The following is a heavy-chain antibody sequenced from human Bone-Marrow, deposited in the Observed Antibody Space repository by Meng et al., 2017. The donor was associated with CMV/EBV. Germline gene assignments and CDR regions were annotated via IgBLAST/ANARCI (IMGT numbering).Heavy chain of an antibody. CDR3: AKSRDGYTHGLES. CDR2: ISSSSSYI. D-gene: IGHD5-24*01. V-gene: IGHV3-21*01. Sequence: GESLKISCAASGFTFSSYSMNWVRQAPGKGLEWVSSISSSSSYIYYADSVKGRFTISRDNAENSLYLQMNSLRAEDTALYYCAKSRDGYTHGLESWGQGILVTVSS. J-gene: IGHJ4*02. CDR1: GFTFSSYS.